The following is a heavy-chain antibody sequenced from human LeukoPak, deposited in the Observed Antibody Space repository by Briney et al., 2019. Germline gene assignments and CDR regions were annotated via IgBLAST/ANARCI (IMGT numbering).Heavy chain of an antibody. Sequence: SETLSLTCTVSGGSISNYYWSWIRQPAGKRLEWLGRIYSSGSTNYNPSLESRVTVSVDTSKNQFSLKLSSVTAADTAVYYCARGRVGATTDFDYWGQGTLVTVSS. J-gene: IGHJ4*02. CDR3: ARGRVGATTDFDY. CDR1: GGSISNYY. V-gene: IGHV4-4*07. CDR2: IYSSGST. D-gene: IGHD1-26*01.